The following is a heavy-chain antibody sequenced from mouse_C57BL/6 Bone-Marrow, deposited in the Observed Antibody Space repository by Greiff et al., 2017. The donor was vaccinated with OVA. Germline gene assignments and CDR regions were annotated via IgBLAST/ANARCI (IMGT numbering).Heavy chain of an antibody. CDR1: GFTFSDYG. J-gene: IGHJ2*01. V-gene: IGHV5-17*01. CDR2: ISSGSSTI. CDR3: AKGYDYVFDY. Sequence: DVMLVESGGGLVKPGGSLKLSCAASGFTFSDYGMHWVRQAPEKGLEWVAYISSGSSTIYYADTVKGRFTISRDNAKNTLFLQMTSLRSEDTAMYYCAKGYDYVFDYWGQGTTLTVSS. D-gene: IGHD2-4*01.